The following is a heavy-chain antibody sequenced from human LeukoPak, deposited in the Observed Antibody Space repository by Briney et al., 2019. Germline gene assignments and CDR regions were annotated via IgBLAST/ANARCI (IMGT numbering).Heavy chain of an antibody. Sequence: GGSLRLSCAASGFTVRTNYMGWVRQAPGKGLEWVSVIYSGGATYYADSVKGRFTISRDNSKNTLYLQLNSLRAEDTAVYYCARGIPVAGNLGTFDYWGQGTLVTVSS. D-gene: IGHD6-19*01. CDR2: IYSGGAT. J-gene: IGHJ4*02. CDR1: GFTVRTNY. CDR3: ARGIPVAGNLGTFDY. V-gene: IGHV3-66*01.